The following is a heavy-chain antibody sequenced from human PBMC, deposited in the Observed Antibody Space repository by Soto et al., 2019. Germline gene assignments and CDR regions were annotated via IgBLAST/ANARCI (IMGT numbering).Heavy chain of an antibody. D-gene: IGHD2-2*01. CDR3: AREGTTRVLVPTLNDGMDV. CDR2: ISYDGSNK. V-gene: IGHV3-30-3*01. J-gene: IGHJ6*02. Sequence: QVQLVESGGGVVQPGRSLRLSCAASGFTFSSYAMHWVRQAPGKGLEWVAVISYDGSNKYYADSVKGRFTISRDNSKNTLYLQMNSLRAEDTAVYYCAREGTTRVLVPTLNDGMDVWGQGTTVTVSS. CDR1: GFTFSSYA.